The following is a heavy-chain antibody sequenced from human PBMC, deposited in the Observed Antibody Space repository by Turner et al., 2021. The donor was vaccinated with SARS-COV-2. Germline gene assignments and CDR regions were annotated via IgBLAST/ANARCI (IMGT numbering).Heavy chain of an antibody. Sequence: EVQLVESGGGLVQPGESLRLSCVASGFAFRNYWMTWVRQAPGKGLEWVANIKQDGGEKYYVDSVQGRFTISRDNAENSLYLQMNSLRVEDTAMYYCVSKGQVAVAGFDSWGQGTLVTVSS. CDR2: IKQDGGEK. J-gene: IGHJ4*02. CDR3: VSKGQVAVAGFDS. D-gene: IGHD6-19*01. CDR1: GFAFRNYW. V-gene: IGHV3-7*01.